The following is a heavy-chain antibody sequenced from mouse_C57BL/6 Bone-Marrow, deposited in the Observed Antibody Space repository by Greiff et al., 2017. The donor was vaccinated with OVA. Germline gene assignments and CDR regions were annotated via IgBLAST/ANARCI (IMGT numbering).Heavy chain of an antibody. Sequence: EVKLMESGGDLVKPGGSLKLSCAASGFTFSSYGMSWVRQTPDKRLEWVATISSGGSYTYYPDSVKGRFTISRDNAKNTLYLQMSSLKSEDTAMYYCARHGDDGSFFDYWGQGTTLTVSS. CDR3: ARHGDDGSFFDY. V-gene: IGHV5-6*01. CDR1: GFTFSSYG. J-gene: IGHJ2*01. D-gene: IGHD1-1*01. CDR2: ISSGGSYT.